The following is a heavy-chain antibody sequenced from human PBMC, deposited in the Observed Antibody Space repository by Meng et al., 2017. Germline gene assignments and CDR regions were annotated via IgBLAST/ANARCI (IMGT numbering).Heavy chain of an antibody. CDR1: GYRFTAYY. CDR3: ARDEDISAAGKLFGDY. CDR2: IDPNSGVT. V-gene: IGHV1-2*06. J-gene: IGHJ4*02. Sequence: QVPLVQFGAEVKKPGASVKDSCKPSGYRFTAYYIHWLRQAPGQGLEWMGRIDPNSGVTEYAHKFHGRVTVTGDTSISTAYMELRRLTSDDTAVYYCARDEDISAAGKLFGDYWGQGTLVTVSS. D-gene: IGHD6-13*01.